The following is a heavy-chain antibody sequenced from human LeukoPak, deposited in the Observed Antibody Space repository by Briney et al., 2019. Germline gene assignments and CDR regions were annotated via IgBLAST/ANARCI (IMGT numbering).Heavy chain of an antibody. Sequence: GGSLRLSCAASGFTFSSYGMHWVRQAPGKGLEWVAVISYDGSNKYYADSVKGRFTISRDNSKNTLYLQMNRLRAEDTAVYYCAKGMDYYGSGSYWSFDYWGQGTLVTVS. CDR1: GFTFSSYG. CDR3: AKGMDYYGSGSYWSFDY. V-gene: IGHV3-30*18. J-gene: IGHJ4*02. CDR2: ISYDGSNK. D-gene: IGHD3-10*01.